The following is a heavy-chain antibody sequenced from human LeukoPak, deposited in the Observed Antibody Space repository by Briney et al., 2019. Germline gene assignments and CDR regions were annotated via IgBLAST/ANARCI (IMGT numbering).Heavy chain of an antibody. D-gene: IGHD2-2*02. CDR2: ISYDGSNK. Sequence: SGRSLRLSCAASGFNFSSYGMHWVRQAPGKGLEWVAVISYDGSNKYYADSEKGRFTIPRDNSKNTLYLQMNSLRAEDTAVYYCAKEGVKCSSTSCYRNYYYYGMDVWGKGTTVTVSS. J-gene: IGHJ6*04. CDR1: GFNFSSYG. CDR3: AKEGVKCSSTSCYRNYYYYGMDV. V-gene: IGHV3-30*18.